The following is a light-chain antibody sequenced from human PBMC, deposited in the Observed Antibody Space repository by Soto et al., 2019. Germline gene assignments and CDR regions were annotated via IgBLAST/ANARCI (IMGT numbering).Light chain of an antibody. CDR3: QQYNNFWT. Sequence: DIQMTQSPSTLSASIGDRFTITCRASQSISSRLAWYQQKPGKAPKLLIYKASSLESGVPSSFSGSGSGTEFTLTISSLQPDDFATYYCQQYNNFWTFSQGTKVDIK. V-gene: IGKV1-5*03. CDR1: QSISSR. CDR2: KAS. J-gene: IGKJ1*01.